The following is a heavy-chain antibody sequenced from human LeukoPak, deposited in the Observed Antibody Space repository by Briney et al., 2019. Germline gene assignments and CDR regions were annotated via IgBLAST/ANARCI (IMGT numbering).Heavy chain of an antibody. J-gene: IGHJ4*01. D-gene: IGHD2-8*01. CDR2: ISAYNGNT. Sequence: APVKVSCKASGYAFTTYGISWVRQAPGQGLEWLGWISAYNGNTNYAQMLQGRVTMTTDTSTSTAYMELRSLRSDDTAVYYCARGGYCTNGICSTPTSVDYWGQGTLVTVSS. CDR1: GYAFTTYG. V-gene: IGHV1-18*01. CDR3: ARGGYCTNGICSTPTSVDY.